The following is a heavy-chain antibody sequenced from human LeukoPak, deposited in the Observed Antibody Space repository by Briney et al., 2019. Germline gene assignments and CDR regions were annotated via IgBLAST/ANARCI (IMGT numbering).Heavy chain of an antibody. V-gene: IGHV1-18*01. Sequence: GASVKVSCKASGGAFSSYAISWVRQAPGQGLEWMGWISAYNGNTNYAQKLQGRVTMTTDTSTSTAYMELRSLRSDDTAVYYCARGSPWQSFDYWGQGTLVTVSS. J-gene: IGHJ4*02. CDR2: ISAYNGNT. D-gene: IGHD3-10*01. CDR1: GGAFSSYA. CDR3: ARGSPWQSFDY.